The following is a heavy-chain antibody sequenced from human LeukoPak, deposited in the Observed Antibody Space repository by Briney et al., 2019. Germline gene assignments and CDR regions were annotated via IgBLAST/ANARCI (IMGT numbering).Heavy chain of an antibody. Sequence: ASVTVSFTATGYTFTGYYRHWVRQAPGQGLGWMGWINPNSGGTNYAQKFQGRVTMTRDTSSSTAYMEPSRLRSDATAVYYCARVVVVPAAIAFDPWGQGTLVTVSS. V-gene: IGHV1-2*02. CDR1: GYTFTGYY. J-gene: IGHJ5*02. CDR3: ARVVVVPAAIAFDP. CDR2: INPNSGGT. D-gene: IGHD2-2*01.